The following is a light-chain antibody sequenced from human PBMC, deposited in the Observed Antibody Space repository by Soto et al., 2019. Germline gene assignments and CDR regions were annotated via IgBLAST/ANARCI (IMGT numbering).Light chain of an antibody. J-gene: IGLJ3*02. CDR1: SSNIGSHF. CDR2: RDG. V-gene: IGLV1-47*01. CDR3: AVWDQSLTGWV. Sequence: QSVLTQPTSASGTPGQSLTISCSGSSSNIGSHFVYWYQHLPGTAPKLLIFRDGQRPSGVPARFFGSKSGTSASLAITGLRSEDEADYYCAVWDQSLTGWVFGGGTKVTVL.